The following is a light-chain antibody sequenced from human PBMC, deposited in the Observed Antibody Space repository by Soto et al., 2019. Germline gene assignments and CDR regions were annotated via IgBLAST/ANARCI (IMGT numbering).Light chain of an antibody. CDR3: QQYNDWPQGT. V-gene: IGKV3D-15*01. CDR2: GAS. J-gene: IGKJ1*01. CDR1: QSVSSN. Sequence: EIVMTQSPAALSVSPGERATLSCRASQSVSSNLAWYQQKPGQAPRLLVYGASTRATGTPDRFSGSGSGADFTLTISSLQSEDLAVYYCQQYNDWPQGTFGQGTKVDI.